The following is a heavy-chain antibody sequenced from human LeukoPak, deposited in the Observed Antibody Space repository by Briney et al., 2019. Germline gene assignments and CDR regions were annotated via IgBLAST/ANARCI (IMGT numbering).Heavy chain of an antibody. CDR2: ISSSSSYI. J-gene: IGHJ4*02. CDR3: ASGGGWVFFN. V-gene: IGHV3-21*01. Sequence: GGSLRLSCAASGFTFSRYSMNWVRQAPGKGLEWVSSISSSSSYIYYADSVKGRFTISRDNAKNSQYLQMNSLRAEDTAVYYCASGGGWVFFNWGQGTLVTVSS. CDR1: GFTFSRYS. D-gene: IGHD6-19*01.